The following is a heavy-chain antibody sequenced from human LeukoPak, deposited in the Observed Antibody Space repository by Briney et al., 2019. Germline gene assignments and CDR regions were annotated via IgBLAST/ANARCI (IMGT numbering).Heavy chain of an antibody. Sequence: PGGSLRLSCAASAFTFDDYAMHWVRQAPGKGLEWVSGISWNSGSIGYADSVKGRFTISRDNAKNSLYLQMNSLRAEDTALYYCAKEGGSGSYYPLYYFDYWGQGTLVTVSS. J-gene: IGHJ4*02. CDR2: ISWNSGSI. CDR1: AFTFDDYA. D-gene: IGHD3-10*01. CDR3: AKEGGSGSYYPLYYFDY. V-gene: IGHV3-9*01.